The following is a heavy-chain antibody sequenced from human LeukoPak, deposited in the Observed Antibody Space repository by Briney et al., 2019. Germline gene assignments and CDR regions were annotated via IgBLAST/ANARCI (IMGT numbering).Heavy chain of an antibody. Sequence: GASVKVSCKASGGTFSSYAISWVRQAPGQGLEWMGWISAYNGNTNYAQKLQGRVTMTTDTSTSTAYMELRSLRPDDTAVYYCARWAITAAGTGGFFDYWGQGTLVTVSS. CDR1: GGTFSSYA. CDR2: ISAYNGNT. CDR3: ARWAITAAGTGGFFDY. V-gene: IGHV1-18*01. J-gene: IGHJ4*02. D-gene: IGHD6-13*01.